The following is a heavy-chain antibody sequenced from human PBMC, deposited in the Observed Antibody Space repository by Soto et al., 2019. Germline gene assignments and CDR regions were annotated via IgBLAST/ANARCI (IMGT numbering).Heavy chain of an antibody. J-gene: IGHJ4*02. V-gene: IGHV4-59*01. CDR1: GGSTSSYY. CDR3: ARADYGDYVIYFDY. Sequence: SETLSLTCTVSGGSTSSYYWSWIRQPPGKGLEWIGYIYYSGSTNYNPSLKSRVTISVDTSKNQFSLKLSSVTAADTAVYYCARADYGDYVIYFDYWGQGTLVTVS. D-gene: IGHD4-17*01. CDR2: IYYSGST.